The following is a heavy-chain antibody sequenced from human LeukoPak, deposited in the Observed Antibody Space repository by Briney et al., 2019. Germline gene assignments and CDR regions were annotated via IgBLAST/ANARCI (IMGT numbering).Heavy chain of an antibody. CDR2: IIPIFGTA. CDR1: GGTFSSYA. V-gene: IGHV1-69*13. D-gene: IGHD3-9*01. J-gene: IGHJ4*02. CDR3: ARGQAIRYFDWLLPYYFDY. Sequence: SVKVSCKASGGTFSSYAISWVWQAPGQGLEWMGGIIPIFGTANYAQKFQGRVTITADESTSTAYMELSSLRSEDTAVYYCARGQAIRYFDWLLPYYFDYWGQGTLVTVSS.